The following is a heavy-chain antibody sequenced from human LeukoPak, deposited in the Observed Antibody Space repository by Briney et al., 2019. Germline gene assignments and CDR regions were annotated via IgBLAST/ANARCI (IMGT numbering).Heavy chain of an antibody. CDR1: GFTFSSYA. CDR3: AKDQLIERYYDFWSGYHKGDYYFDY. J-gene: IGHJ4*02. V-gene: IGHV3-23*01. CDR2: ISGSGGST. Sequence: GGSLRLSCAASGFTFSSYAMSWVRQAPGKGLEWVSAISGSGGSTYYADSVKGRFTISRDNSKNTLYLQMNSLRAEDTAVYYCAKDQLIERYYDFWSGYHKGDYYFDYWGQGTLVTVSS. D-gene: IGHD3-3*01.